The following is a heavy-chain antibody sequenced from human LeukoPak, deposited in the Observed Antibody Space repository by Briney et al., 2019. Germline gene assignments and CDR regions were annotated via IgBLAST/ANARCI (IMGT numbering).Heavy chain of an antibody. V-gene: IGHV3-48*01. Sequence: PGGSLRLSCAASGFTFSSYSMNWVRQAPGKGLEWVSYISSSSTIYYADSVKGRFTISRDNAKNSLYLQMNSLRAEDTAVYYCARATVSGYYYMDVWGKGTTVTVSS. CDR3: ARATVSGYYYMDV. J-gene: IGHJ6*03. CDR2: ISSSSTI. D-gene: IGHD1-26*01. CDR1: GFTFSSYS.